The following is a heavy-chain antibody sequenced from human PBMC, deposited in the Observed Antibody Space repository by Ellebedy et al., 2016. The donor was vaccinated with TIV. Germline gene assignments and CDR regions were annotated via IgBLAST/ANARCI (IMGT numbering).Heavy chain of an antibody. V-gene: IGHV4-61*03. D-gene: IGHD4-23*01. CDR3: TYGVNSDAFDI. CDR2: IYSSGST. CDR1: GGSVSRRSYY. J-gene: IGHJ3*02. Sequence: SETLSLXXTVSGGSVSRRSYYWSWIRQSPGKGLEWIGYIYSSGSTKYNPSLKSRLTISADTSKKHFSLKLNPATAADTAVYYCTYGVNSDAFDIWGHGTMVTASS.